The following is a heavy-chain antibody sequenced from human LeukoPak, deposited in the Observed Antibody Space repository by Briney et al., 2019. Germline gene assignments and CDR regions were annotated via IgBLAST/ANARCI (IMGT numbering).Heavy chain of an antibody. J-gene: IGHJ4*02. CDR1: GGSISSSSYY. Sequence: SETLSLTCTVSGGSISSSSYYWGWIRQPPGKGLEWIGSIYYSGSTYYNPSLKSRVTISVDTSKNQFSLKLSSVTAADTAVYYCARLGDYGDYDPFDYWGQGTLVTVSS. V-gene: IGHV4-39*01. CDR3: ARLGDYGDYDPFDY. D-gene: IGHD4-17*01. CDR2: IYYSGST.